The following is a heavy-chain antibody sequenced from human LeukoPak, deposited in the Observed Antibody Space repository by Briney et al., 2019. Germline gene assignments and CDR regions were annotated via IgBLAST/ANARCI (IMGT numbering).Heavy chain of an antibody. CDR2: ISGDTTYI. Sequence: GGSLRLSCAASGFTFSSFTMHWVRQIPGERPEWVSSISGDTTYIYYADSIKGRFTISRDNTNASLFLQMNSLRAEDTATYFCARRGTDASFSFFDVWGQGTMVTVSS. V-gene: IGHV3-21*01. D-gene: IGHD1-1*01. CDR1: GFTFSSFT. J-gene: IGHJ3*01. CDR3: ARRGTDASFSFFDV.